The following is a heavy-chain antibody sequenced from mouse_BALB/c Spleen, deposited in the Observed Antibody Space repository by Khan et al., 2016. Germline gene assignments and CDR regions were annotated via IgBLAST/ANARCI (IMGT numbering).Heavy chain of an antibody. V-gene: IGHV1-80*01. D-gene: IGHD1-3*01. J-gene: IGHJ2*01. CDR1: GYAFSSYW. Sequence: QVQLKESGAELVRPGSSVKISCKASGYAFSSYWMNWVKQRPGQGLEWIGQIYPGDGDTNYNGKFKGKATLTVDKSSSTAYMQLSRLTSEDAAVYFCVRSRRMGDNYFFDYWGQGTTLTVSS. CDR2: IYPGDGDT. CDR3: VRSRRMGDNYFFDY.